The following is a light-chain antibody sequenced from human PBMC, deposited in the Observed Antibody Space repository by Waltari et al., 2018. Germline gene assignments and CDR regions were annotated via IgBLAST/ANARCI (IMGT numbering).Light chain of an antibody. V-gene: IGLV2-14*01. CDR3: SSYTTRGTVV. J-gene: IGLJ2*01. CDR2: DVT. Sequence: QSALTQPASMSGSPGQSITISCHGNDNHIATYNSVSWSQQHPGKVPKLIIYDVTLLPSGVSYRFSGSKSGNTASLSISALQAEDEAGYYCSSYTTRGTVVFGGGTTLTV. CDR1: DNHIATYNS.